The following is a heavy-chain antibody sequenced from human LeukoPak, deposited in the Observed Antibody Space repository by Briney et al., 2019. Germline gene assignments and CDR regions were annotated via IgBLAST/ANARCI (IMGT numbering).Heavy chain of an antibody. D-gene: IGHD3-10*01. J-gene: IGHJ3*02. CDR2: INHSGGT. V-gene: IGHV4-34*01. CDR3: AKSITMVRGAPRAFDI. CDR1: GGSFSKYY. Sequence: SETLSLTCAVYGGSFSKYYWSWNRQPPGKGLEWIGEINHSGGTNYNPSLKSRVTLSVDTSKNQISLKLSSVTAADTAVYYCAKSITMVRGAPRAFDIWGQGTMVTVSS.